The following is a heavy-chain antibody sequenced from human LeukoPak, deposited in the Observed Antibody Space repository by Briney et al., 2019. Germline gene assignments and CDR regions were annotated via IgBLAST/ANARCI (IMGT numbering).Heavy chain of an antibody. CDR1: GGSISSSSYY. D-gene: IGHD5-24*01. CDR3: ARGAMATTPFFDY. V-gene: IGHV4-39*07. CDR2: ISYSGST. Sequence: SETLSLTCTVSGGSISSSSYYWGWIRQPPGKGLEWIGSISYSGSTNFNPSLKSRVTMSLDTSRNQFSLKLTSLTAADTAVYYCARGAMATTPFFDYWGQGTLVTVSS. J-gene: IGHJ4*02.